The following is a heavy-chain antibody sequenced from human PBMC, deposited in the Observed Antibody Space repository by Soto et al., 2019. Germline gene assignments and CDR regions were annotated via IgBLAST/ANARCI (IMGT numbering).Heavy chain of an antibody. CDR3: ERRLFCGNDGCYSLDY. V-gene: IGHV5-51*01. D-gene: IGHD2-15*01. J-gene: IGHJ4*02. Sequence: GESLKISCKASGYDFTSHWIGWVRQMPGKGLECMGIIYPGDSDTTYSPSFQGQVTISADKSVSTAYLHWSSLKASDTAIYYCERRLFCGNDGCYSLDYCGQXSLVTVS. CDR2: IYPGDSDT. CDR1: GYDFTSHW.